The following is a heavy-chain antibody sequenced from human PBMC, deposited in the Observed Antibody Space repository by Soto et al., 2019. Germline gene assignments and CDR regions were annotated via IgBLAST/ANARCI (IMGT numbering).Heavy chain of an antibody. Sequence: VGFLIPSCAAFGFTFCTCAINWVRHSPVKGLEWVSTIRRSGDPTYYADSVRGRFTISRDNSKNTLYLQMYSLRADDTAVYYCETGHDSGDLLFDQWGQGTRVNVSS. V-gene: IGHV3-23*01. CDR1: GFTFCTCA. CDR3: ETGHDSGDLLFDQ. D-gene: IGHD4-17*01. CDR2: IRRSGDPT. J-gene: IGHJ4*01.